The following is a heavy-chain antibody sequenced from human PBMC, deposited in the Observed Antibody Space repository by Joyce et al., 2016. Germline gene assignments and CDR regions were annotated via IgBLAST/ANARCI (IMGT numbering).Heavy chain of an antibody. Sequence: EVQLVESGGGLVQPGGSLRLSCAASGFTFNTYSMNWVRQGTGKGLEWVSYISRSSNTICYVDSVKGRFTISRDNAKNSLYLQMNSLRAEDTAVYFCARATSYYFYYYMDVWGKGTTVTVSS. CDR3: ARATSYYFYYYMDV. J-gene: IGHJ6*03. V-gene: IGHV3-48*01. CDR2: ISRSSNTI. CDR1: GFTFNTYS.